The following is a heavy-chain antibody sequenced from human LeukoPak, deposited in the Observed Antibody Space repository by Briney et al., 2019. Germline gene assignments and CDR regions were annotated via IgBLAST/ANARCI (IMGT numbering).Heavy chain of an antibody. CDR3: AVSTVKVTTRTLDH. CDR2: ISQSGSQ. J-gene: IGHJ4*02. Sequence: SETLSLTCDVYGGSFSGYFWTWFRQPPGKGLEWIGEISQSGSQIYKPSLKSRVTISVDTSKNQFSLKLTSMTAADTAVYYCAVSTVKVTTRTLDHWSQGTLVTVSP. D-gene: IGHD4-17*01. CDR1: GGSFSGYF. V-gene: IGHV4-34*01.